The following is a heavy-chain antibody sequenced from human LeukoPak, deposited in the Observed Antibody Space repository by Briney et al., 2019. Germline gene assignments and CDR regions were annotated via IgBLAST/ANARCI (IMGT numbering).Heavy chain of an antibody. Sequence: GGSLRLSCAASGFTFSSYGMSWVRQAPGKGLEWVSAISGSGGSTYYADSVKGRFTISRDNSKNTLYLHMNSLRAEDTAVYYCAKDRYYYDSSGPIDYWGQGTLVTVSS. CDR2: ISGSGGST. J-gene: IGHJ4*02. CDR3: AKDRYYYDSSGPIDY. V-gene: IGHV3-23*01. CDR1: GFTFSSYG. D-gene: IGHD3-22*01.